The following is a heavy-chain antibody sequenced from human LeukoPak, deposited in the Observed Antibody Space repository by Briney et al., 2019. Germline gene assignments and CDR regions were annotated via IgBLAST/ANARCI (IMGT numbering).Heavy chain of an antibody. CDR2: IYYSGST. CDR1: GGSISSHY. Sequence: SETLSLTCTVSGGSISSHYWSWIRQPPGKGLEWIGYIYYSGSTNYNPSLKSRVTISVDTSKNQFSLKLSSVTAADTAMYYCARLGITMIVEIWGQGTLVTVSS. CDR3: ARLGITMIVEI. D-gene: IGHD3-22*01. J-gene: IGHJ4*02. V-gene: IGHV4-59*11.